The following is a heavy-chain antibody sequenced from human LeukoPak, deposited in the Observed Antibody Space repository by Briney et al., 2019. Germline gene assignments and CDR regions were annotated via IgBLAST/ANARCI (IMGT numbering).Heavy chain of an antibody. Sequence: GGSLSLSCAASGFTFSNYNMNWVRQAPGKGLECVSYISSSGSTIYYADSVRGRFTISRDNAKNTLYLQMTRLRAEETAVYYCARDESTGSDYWGQGTLVTVSS. CDR1: GFTFSNYN. D-gene: IGHD2-2*01. CDR2: ISSSGSTI. V-gene: IGHV3-48*04. J-gene: IGHJ4*02. CDR3: ARDESTGSDY.